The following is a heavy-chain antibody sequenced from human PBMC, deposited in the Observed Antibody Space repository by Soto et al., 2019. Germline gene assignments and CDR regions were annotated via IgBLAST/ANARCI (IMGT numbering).Heavy chain of an antibody. CDR1: GYTFTSYD. D-gene: IGHD6-13*01. V-gene: IGHV1-8*01. J-gene: IGHJ6*02. CDR3: ASSHSSSWYYYYYGMDV. CDR2: MNPNSGNT. Sequence: ASVKVSCKASGYTFTSYDINWVRQATGQGLEWMGWMNPNSGNTGYAQKFQGRVTMTRNTSISTAYMELSSLRSEDTAVYHCASSHSSSWYYYYYGMDVWGQGTTVTVSS.